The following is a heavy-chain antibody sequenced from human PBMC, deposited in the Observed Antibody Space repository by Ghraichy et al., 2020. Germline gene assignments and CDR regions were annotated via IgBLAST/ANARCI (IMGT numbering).Heavy chain of an antibody. CDR2: INPDSGGT. CDR3: ARVRHYDSSEARAAVPGPNYYFDY. CDR1: GYTFTGYY. J-gene: IGHJ4*02. Sequence: SVKVSCKASGYTFTGYYMHWVRQAPGQGLEWMGWINPDSGGTNYAQKFQGRVTMTRDTSISTAYMELSRLTSDDTAVYYCARVRHYDSSEARAAVPGPNYYFDYWGQGTLVTVSS. V-gene: IGHV1-2*02. D-gene: IGHD3-22*01.